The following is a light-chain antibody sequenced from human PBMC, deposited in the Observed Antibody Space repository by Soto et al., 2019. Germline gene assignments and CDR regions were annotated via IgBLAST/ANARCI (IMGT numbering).Light chain of an antibody. CDR3: QQYKDWPRWI. Sequence: ETVMTQSPATLSVSPGERATLSCRASQSVGSRLAWYQQKPGQAPRLLIYGASTRATGIPARFSSSGSGIEFTLTIGSLQAEDFAVYYCQQYKDWPRWIFGQGTKVEIK. CDR1: QSVGSR. V-gene: IGKV3-15*01. CDR2: GAS. J-gene: IGKJ1*01.